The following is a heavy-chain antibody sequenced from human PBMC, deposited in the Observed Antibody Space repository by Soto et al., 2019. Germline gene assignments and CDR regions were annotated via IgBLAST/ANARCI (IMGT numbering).Heavy chain of an antibody. V-gene: IGHV3-7*01. J-gene: IGHJ4*02. CDR3: AREKRANGYFDY. CDR2: IKQDGSEK. D-gene: IGHD6-25*01. CDR1: GFTFSSYW. Sequence: DVQLVESGGGLVQPGGSLRLSCAASGFTFSSYWMSWVRQAPGKGLKWVANIKQDGSEKYYVDSVNGRFTISRDNAKNSLYVQMNSLRAEDTAVYYCAREKRANGYFDYWGQGTLVTVSS.